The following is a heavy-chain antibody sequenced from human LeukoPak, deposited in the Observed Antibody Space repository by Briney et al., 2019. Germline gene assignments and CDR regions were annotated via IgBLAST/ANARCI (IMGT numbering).Heavy chain of an antibody. V-gene: IGHV4-34*01. CDR2: INHSGST. Sequence: PSETLSLTCAVYGGSFSGHYWSWIRQPPGKGLEWIGEINHSGSTNYNPSLKSRVTISVDTSKNQFSLKLSSVTAADTAVYYCASFPGSGWHDYWGQGTLVTVSS. CDR3: ASFPGSGWHDY. D-gene: IGHD6-19*01. CDR1: GGSFSGHY. J-gene: IGHJ4*02.